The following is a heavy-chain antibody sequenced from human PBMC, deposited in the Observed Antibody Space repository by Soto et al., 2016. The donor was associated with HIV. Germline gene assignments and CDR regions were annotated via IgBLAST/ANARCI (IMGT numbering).Heavy chain of an antibody. D-gene: IGHD6-19*01. CDR1: GGTLRIFT. V-gene: IGHV1-69*13. J-gene: IGHJ4*02. Sequence: QVQLVQSGAEVKKPGSSVKVSCKASGGTLRIFTISWVRQAPGQGLEWMGGIIPIIGTTDYAQKFQGRVTITADESTTTVYMEMRSLKSEDTAVYYCATAPGPGYNSGWYYFDYWGQGTLVTVSS. CDR3: ATAPGPGYNSGWYYFDY. CDR2: IIPIIGTT.